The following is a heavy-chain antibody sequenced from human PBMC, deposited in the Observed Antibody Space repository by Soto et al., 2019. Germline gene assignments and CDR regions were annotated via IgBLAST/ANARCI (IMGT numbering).Heavy chain of an antibody. V-gene: IGHV4-31*03. D-gene: IGHD3-3*01. CDR3: AGAMTYDFWSGYLSYNWFDP. Sequence: SETLSLTCTVSGGSISSGGYYWSWIRQHPGKGLEWIGYIYYSGSTYYNPSLKSRVTISVDTSKNQFSLKLSSVTAADTAVYYCAGAMTYDFWSGYLSYNWFDPWGQGTLVTVSS. J-gene: IGHJ5*02. CDR2: IYYSGST. CDR1: GGSISSGGYY.